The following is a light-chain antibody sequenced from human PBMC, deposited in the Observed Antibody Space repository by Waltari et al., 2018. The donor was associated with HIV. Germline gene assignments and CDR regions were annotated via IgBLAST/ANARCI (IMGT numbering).Light chain of an antibody. Sequence: ITISCTGTSRDVGGYRYVSWYQQHPGKAPKLMIFDVSNRPSGVSNRFSGSKSGNTASLTISGLQAEDEAHYFCSSYSSSTALVVFGGGTKVTVL. CDR3: SSYSSSTALVV. J-gene: IGLJ2*01. CDR1: SRDVGGYRY. V-gene: IGLV2-14*03. CDR2: DVS.